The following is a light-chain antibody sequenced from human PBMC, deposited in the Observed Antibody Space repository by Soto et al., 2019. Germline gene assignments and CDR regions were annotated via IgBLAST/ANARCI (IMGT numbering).Light chain of an antibody. CDR3: QQHNNWPLT. CDR2: GVS. CDR1: QSVSSN. J-gene: IGKJ4*01. Sequence: EIVMTQSPGTLSVSPGERVTLSCRASQSVSSNLAWYQQKPGQAPRLLIYGVSTRATGIPARFSGSGSGTEFTLTISSLQSEDSAVYYCQQHNNWPLTFGGGTKVELK. V-gene: IGKV3-15*01.